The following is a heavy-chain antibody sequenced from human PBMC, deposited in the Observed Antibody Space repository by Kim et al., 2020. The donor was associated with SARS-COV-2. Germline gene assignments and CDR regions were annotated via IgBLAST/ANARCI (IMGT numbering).Heavy chain of an antibody. CDR1: GYTFTSYD. CDR2: MNPNSGNT. D-gene: IGHD3-22*01. CDR3: ARESMIVVVNKGDGKVYYYYYGMDV. J-gene: IGHJ6*02. V-gene: IGHV1-8*01. Sequence: ASVKVSCKASGYTFTSYDINWVRQATGQGLEWMGWMNPNSGNTGYAQKFQGRVTMTRNTSISTAYMELSSLRPEDTAVYYCARESMIVVVNKGDGKVYYYYYGMDVWGQGTAVTVSS.